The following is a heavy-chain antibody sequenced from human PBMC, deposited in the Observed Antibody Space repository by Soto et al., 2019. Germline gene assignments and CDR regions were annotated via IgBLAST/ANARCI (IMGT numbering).Heavy chain of an antibody. J-gene: IGHJ4*02. CDR2: ISGSGVTT. V-gene: IGHV3-23*01. CDR3: AKGWSFDY. Sequence: GGSLRLSCAASGFTFSTCAMSWVRQAPGKGLQWVSTISGSGVTTYYAGSVKGRFTISRDTSKNTLFLQMNSLRAEDTAVYYCAKGWSFDYCGQGTLVTVSS. D-gene: IGHD2-15*01. CDR1: GFTFSTCA.